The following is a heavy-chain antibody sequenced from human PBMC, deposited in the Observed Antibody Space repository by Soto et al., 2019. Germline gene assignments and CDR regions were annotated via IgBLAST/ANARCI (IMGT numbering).Heavy chain of an antibody. V-gene: IGHV1-69*12. D-gene: IGHD6-13*01. J-gene: IGHJ3*02. Sequence: QVQLVQSGAEVKKPGSSVKVACKVSGDTFSNYVINWVRQAPGQGLEWMGAIVPIFRTANYAQTFQGRVTSTADEFTITADMELSGLRSDDTATYYRARETSAPGAFREDASHIWCQGTLVSVSS. CDR2: IVPIFRTA. CDR1: GDTFSNYV. CDR3: ARETSAPGAFREDASHI.